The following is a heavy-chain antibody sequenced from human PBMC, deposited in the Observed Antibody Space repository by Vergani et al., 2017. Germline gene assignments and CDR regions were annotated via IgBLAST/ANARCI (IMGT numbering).Heavy chain of an antibody. J-gene: IGHJ5*02. CDR2: IYHSGST. CDR1: GYSIRNGYY. D-gene: IGHD3-10*01. V-gene: IGHV4-38-2*01. Sequence: QVQLQESGPGLVEPSETLSLTCAVSGYSIRNGYYWGWIRQPPGKGLEWIGSIYHSGSTHYNPSLKSRVTMSVDTSKNQFSLKLSSVTAADTAVYYCARALMNYYGSGTANWFDPWGQGTLVTVSS. CDR3: ARALMNYYGSGTANWFDP.